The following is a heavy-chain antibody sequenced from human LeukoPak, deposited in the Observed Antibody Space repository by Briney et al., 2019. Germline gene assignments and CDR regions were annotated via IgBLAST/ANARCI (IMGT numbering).Heavy chain of an antibody. Sequence: PSETLSLTCTVTGGSIISYLLSGIRQPPGKGLEWIGYIYYSGSTNYNPSLKSRVTISVDTSKNQFSQKLSTVTAADTAVYYCARFGGQWLPFTAYGMDVWGQGTTVTVSS. D-gene: IGHD6-19*01. CDR2: IYYSGST. CDR3: ARFGGQWLPFTAYGMDV. J-gene: IGHJ6*02. V-gene: IGHV4-59*01. CDR1: GGSIISYL.